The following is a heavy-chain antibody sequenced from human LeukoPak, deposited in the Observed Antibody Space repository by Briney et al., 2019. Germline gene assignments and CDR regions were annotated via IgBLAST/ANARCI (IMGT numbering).Heavy chain of an antibody. V-gene: IGHV3-30*19. D-gene: IGHD2-2*01. CDR1: GFDFSGFG. J-gene: IGHJ4*02. CDR3: ARVMGRYCSSTSCYVDY. CDR2: ISYDGSNK. Sequence: GGSLRLSCEASGFDFSGFGMHWVRQAPGKGLEWVAVISYDGSNKYYADSVKGRFTISRDNSKNTLYLQMNSLRAEDTAVYYCARVMGRYCSSTSCYVDYWGQGTLVTVSS.